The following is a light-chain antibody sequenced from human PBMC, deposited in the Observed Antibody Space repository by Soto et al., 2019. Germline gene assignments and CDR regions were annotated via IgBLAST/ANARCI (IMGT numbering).Light chain of an antibody. CDR3: SSFTVRNTWV. CDR1: SSDIGGYNH. V-gene: IGLV2-14*01. CDR2: EVA. J-gene: IGLJ3*02. Sequence: QSALTQPASVTGSPGQSITISCTGTSSDIGGYNHVSWYRQYPGTAPKHIIYEVAIWPSGVSDRFSGSKSVNTASLTISGLQPEDEADYYCSSFTVRNTWVFGGGTKLTVL.